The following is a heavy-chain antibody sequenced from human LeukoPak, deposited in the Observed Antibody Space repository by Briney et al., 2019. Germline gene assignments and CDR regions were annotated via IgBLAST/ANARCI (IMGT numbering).Heavy chain of an antibody. V-gene: IGHV3-48*01. D-gene: IGHD6-13*01. CDR2: ISRSGTII. CDR3: ARSIAAAGPG. Sequence: GGSLRLSCAASGFTFSSYSMNWVRQAPGKGLEWVSYISRSGTIIYYADSVKGRFTISRDNAKNSLYLQLNSLRAEDTAVYYCARSIAAAGPGWGQGTLVTVSS. J-gene: IGHJ4*02. CDR1: GFTFSSYS.